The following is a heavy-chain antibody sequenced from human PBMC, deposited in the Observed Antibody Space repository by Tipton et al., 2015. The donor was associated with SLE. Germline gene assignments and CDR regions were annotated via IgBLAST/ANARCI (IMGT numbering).Heavy chain of an antibody. J-gene: IGHJ4*02. D-gene: IGHD3-3*01. CDR1: GGSISGSSYY. CDR2: IYYSGST. CDR3: ARRITISHLFDY. Sequence: TLSLTCTVSGGSISGSSYYWGWIRQPPGRGLEWIGNIYYSGSTYYSPSPKSRVTISIDTSKNQFSLKLNSVTAADTAVYYCARRITISHLFDYWGQGSLVTVSS. V-gene: IGHV4-39*07.